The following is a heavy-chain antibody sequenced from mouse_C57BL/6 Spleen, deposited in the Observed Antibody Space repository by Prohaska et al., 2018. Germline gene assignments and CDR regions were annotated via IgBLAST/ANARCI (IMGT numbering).Heavy chain of an antibody. CDR1: GYTFTSYW. D-gene: IGHD2-5*01. CDR2: INPSNGGT. CDR3: ARGGYSNSSMDY. Sequence: SYKASGYTFTSYWMHWVKQRPGQGLEWIGNINPSNGGTNYNEKFKSKVTLTVDKSSSKAYMQLSSLTSEDSAVYHCARGGYSNSSMDYWGQGTSVTVSS. J-gene: IGHJ4*01. V-gene: IGHV1-53*01.